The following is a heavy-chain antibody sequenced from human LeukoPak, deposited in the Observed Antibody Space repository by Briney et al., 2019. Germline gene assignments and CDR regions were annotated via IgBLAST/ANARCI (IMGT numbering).Heavy chain of an antibody. V-gene: IGHV3-23*01. J-gene: IGHJ4*02. Sequence: GGSLRLSCAASGFAFSTYAMTWVRQAPGKGLEWVSTINDSEGSTYSADSVKGRFSISRDNSKNKLYLLMSSLRAEDTALYYCARERYYSDSSDFKYWGQGALVTVSS. CDR1: GFAFSTYA. CDR3: ARERYYSDSSDFKY. D-gene: IGHD3-22*01. CDR2: INDSEGST.